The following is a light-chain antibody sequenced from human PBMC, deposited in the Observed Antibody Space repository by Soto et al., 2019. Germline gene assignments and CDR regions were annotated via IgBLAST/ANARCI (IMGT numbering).Light chain of an antibody. Sequence: DIQMTQSPPSVSASVGDRVIITCRTSQTVSTYLSWYQQKLGKAPRLLIYGASKLQGGVPSRFDDSGSGTDFTLTIVNFQPEDFATYYCQQSFSTPPTFGRGTKVEI. CDR2: GAS. CDR1: QTVSTY. V-gene: IGKV1-39*01. CDR3: QQSFSTPPT. J-gene: IGKJ4*02.